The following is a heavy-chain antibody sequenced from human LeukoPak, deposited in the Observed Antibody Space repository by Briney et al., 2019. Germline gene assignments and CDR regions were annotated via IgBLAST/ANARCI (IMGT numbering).Heavy chain of an antibody. D-gene: IGHD1-26*01. CDR2: ISAYNGNT. J-gene: IGHJ4*02. Sequence: ASVKVSCKASGGTFSSYGISWVRQAPGQGLEWMGWISAYNGNTNYAQKLQGRVTMTTDTSTSTAYMELRSLRSDDTAVYYCARVSGSYFRGLFDYWGQGTLVTVSS. CDR3: ARVSGSYFRGLFDY. V-gene: IGHV1-18*01. CDR1: GGTFSSYG.